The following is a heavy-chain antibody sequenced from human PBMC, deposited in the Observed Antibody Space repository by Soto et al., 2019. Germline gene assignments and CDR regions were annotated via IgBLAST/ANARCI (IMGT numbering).Heavy chain of an antibody. CDR3: ARDWYSSSFDY. CDR1: GFTFSSYE. V-gene: IGHV3-48*03. CDR2: ISSSGSTI. J-gene: IGHJ4*02. D-gene: IGHD6-6*01. Sequence: GGSLKLSFAASGFTFSSYEMNWVRQAPGKGLEWVSYISSSGSTIYYADSVKGRFTISRDNAKNSLYLQMNSLRAEDTAVYYCARDWYSSSFDYWGQGTLVTVSS.